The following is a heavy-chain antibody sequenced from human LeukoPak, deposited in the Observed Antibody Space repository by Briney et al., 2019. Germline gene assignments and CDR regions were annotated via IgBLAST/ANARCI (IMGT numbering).Heavy chain of an antibody. J-gene: IGHJ5*02. CDR1: GFSFSGYG. D-gene: IGHD6-13*01. CDR3: ARDLDTNSRFSWLDP. Sequence: GTCLRLSCAASGFSFSGYGMHWVRQAPAKGLEWVAVMWSDGNNKNYADSVKGRFTVSRDTSTSTLYLHMNSLRTEDTAVYFCARDLDTNSRFSWLDPWGQGTLVTVSS. V-gene: IGHV3-30*06. CDR2: MWSDGNNK.